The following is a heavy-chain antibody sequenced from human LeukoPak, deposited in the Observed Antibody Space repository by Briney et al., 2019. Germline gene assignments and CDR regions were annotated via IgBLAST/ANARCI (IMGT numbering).Heavy chain of an antibody. CDR3: ARDTIVASNDY. CDR2: ISSSSTI. CDR1: GFTFSSYS. Sequence: GGSLRLSCAASGFTFSSYSMNWVRQAPGKGLEWVSYISSSSTIYYADSVKGRFTISRDNARNSLYLQMDSLRAEDTAVYYCARDTIVASNDYWGQGTLVTVSS. D-gene: IGHD3-3*01. J-gene: IGHJ4*02. V-gene: IGHV3-48*01.